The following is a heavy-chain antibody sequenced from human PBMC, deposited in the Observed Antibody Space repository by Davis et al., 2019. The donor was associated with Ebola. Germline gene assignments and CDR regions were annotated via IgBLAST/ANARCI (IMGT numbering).Heavy chain of an antibody. D-gene: IGHD5-18*01. V-gene: IGHV1-58*01. CDR1: GFTFTSSA. J-gene: IGHJ4*02. CDR2: IVVGSGNT. Sequence: SVKVSCKASGFTFTSSAVQWVRQARGQRLEWIGWIVVGSGNTNYAQKFQERVTITRDMSTSTAYMELSSLRSEDTAVYYCAKDKGIQLWSEGHYFDYWGQGTLVTVSS. CDR3: AKDKGIQLWSEGHYFDY.